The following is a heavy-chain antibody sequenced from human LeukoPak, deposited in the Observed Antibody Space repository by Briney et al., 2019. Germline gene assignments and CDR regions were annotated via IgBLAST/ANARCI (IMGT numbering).Heavy chain of an antibody. CDR2: INPSSGDT. CDR3: ARGDYYGSPKVVAA. D-gene: IGHD3-10*01. J-gene: IGHJ5*02. CDR1: GYTFTDYY. Sequence: ASVKVSCKASGYTFTDYYINWVRQAPGQGLEWIGWINPSSGDTNYAQKFQDRVTMTRDTSISTAYIELNSLRSDDTAVFYCARGDYYGSPKVVAAWGQGTLVTVSS. V-gene: IGHV1-2*02.